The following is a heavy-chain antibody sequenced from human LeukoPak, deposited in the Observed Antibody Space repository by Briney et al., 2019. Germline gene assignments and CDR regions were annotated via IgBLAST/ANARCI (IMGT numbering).Heavy chain of an antibody. J-gene: IGHJ5*02. V-gene: IGHV4-30-4*01. CDR2: IYYSGSI. D-gene: IGHD1-20*01. Sequence: SETLSLTCAVYGVSFSGYYWSWIRQPPGKGLEWIGYIYYSGSIYYNPSLKSRVTISVDTSKNQFSLKLSSVTAADTAVYYCARGYNWNPGWFDPWGQGTLVTVSS. CDR3: ARGYNWNPGWFDP. CDR1: GVSFSGYY.